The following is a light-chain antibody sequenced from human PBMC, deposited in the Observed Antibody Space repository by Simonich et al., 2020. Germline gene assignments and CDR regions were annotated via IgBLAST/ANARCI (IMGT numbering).Light chain of an antibody. Sequence: DIVMTQSPDSLAVSLGERATINCKSSPSVFYSSNNQNYLAWYQQNPGQPPKLLIYWASTRESGVPDRCSGSGSGTDFTLTSSSLQAEDVAVYYCQQYYSTPLTFGGGTKVEIK. CDR2: WAS. CDR1: PSVFYSSNNQNY. CDR3: QQYYSTPLT. J-gene: IGKJ4*01. V-gene: IGKV4-1*01.